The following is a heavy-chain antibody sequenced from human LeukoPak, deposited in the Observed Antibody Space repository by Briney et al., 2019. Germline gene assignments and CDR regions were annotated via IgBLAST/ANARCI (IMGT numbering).Heavy chain of an antibody. J-gene: IGHJ4*02. CDR3: ARSQALAAGGNLDY. V-gene: IGHV4-39*01. D-gene: IGHD3-16*01. CDR1: GGSISSSTYY. CDR2: IYYSGST. Sequence: SETLSLTCSVSGGSISSSTYYWGWIRLPPGKGLEWIGTIYYSGSTYYSPPLNSRVTISIDTSKNQFSLKLHSVTAADTAVYYCARSQALAAGGNLDYWGRGTLVAVSS.